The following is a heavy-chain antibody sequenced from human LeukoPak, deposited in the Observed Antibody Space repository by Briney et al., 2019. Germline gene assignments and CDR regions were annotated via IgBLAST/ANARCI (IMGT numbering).Heavy chain of an antibody. CDR3: ARAVLRLRLGEFSLLDY. V-gene: IGHV1-2*02. CDR1: GYTFTGYY. J-gene: IGHJ4*02. Sequence: ASVKVSCKASGYTFTGYYMHWVRQAAGQGLEWMGWINPNSGGTNYAQKFQGRVTMTRDTSISTAYMELSRLRSDDTAVYYCARAVLRLRLGEFSLLDYWGQGTLVTVSS. D-gene: IGHD3-16*02. CDR2: INPNSGGT.